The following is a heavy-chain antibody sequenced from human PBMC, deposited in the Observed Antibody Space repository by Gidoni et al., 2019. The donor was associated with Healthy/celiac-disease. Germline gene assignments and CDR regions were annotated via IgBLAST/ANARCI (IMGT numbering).Heavy chain of an antibody. V-gene: IGHV4-61*01. D-gene: IGHD7-27*01. Sequence: QVQLQESGPGLVKPSETLSLTCTVSGGSVRSGSYYWSWIRQPPGKGLEWIGYIYYSGSTNYNPSLKSRVTISVDTSKNQFSLKLSSVTAADTAVYYCARTVDWGSVHAFDIWGQGTMVTVSS. CDR2: IYYSGST. CDR1: GGSVRSGSYY. J-gene: IGHJ3*02. CDR3: ARTVDWGSVHAFDI.